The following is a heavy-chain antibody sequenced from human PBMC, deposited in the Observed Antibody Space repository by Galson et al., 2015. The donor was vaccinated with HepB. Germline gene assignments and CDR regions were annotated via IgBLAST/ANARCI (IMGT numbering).Heavy chain of an antibody. CDR3: ARNPASYDYYNMDV. CDR1: GFSFTSHS. Sequence: SLRLSCAVSGFSFTSHSMNWVRQAPGKGLEWVSYISSGGTKYYADSVKGRFTISRDNAKKSMYLHMSSLRAEDTAIYYCARNPASYDYYNMDVWGQGTTVTASS. J-gene: IGHJ6*02. V-gene: IGHV3-48*01. D-gene: IGHD6-25*01. CDR2: ISSGGTK.